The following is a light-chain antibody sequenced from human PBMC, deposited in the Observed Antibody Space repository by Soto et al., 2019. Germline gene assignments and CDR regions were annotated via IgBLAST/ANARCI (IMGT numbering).Light chain of an antibody. CDR1: QSVRTTY. V-gene: IGKV3-20*01. CDR2: NAS. Sequence: EIVLTQSPCTLSLSPGERATLSCRASQSVRTTYLAWYQQKPGQAPRLLIYNASNRTTGIPDRFSGSGSGTDFTLTIRRLEPEDFAVYYCQQYGSSPRTFGQGTKVDIK. CDR3: QQYGSSPRT. J-gene: IGKJ1*01.